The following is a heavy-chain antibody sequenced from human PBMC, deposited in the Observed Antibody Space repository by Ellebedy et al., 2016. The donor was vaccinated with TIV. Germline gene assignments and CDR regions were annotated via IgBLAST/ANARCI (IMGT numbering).Heavy chain of an antibody. V-gene: IGHV3-7*01. Sequence: PGGSLRLSCAASGFTFSTYWMNWVRQAPGKGLEWVANIKQDGSEKYYVDSVKGRFTISRDNAKNSLYLQMNSLRAEDTAVYYCARARFGSESYYPFDYWGQGTLVTGSS. D-gene: IGHD3-10*01. CDR2: IKQDGSEK. J-gene: IGHJ4*02. CDR3: ARARFGSESYYPFDY. CDR1: GFTFSTYW.